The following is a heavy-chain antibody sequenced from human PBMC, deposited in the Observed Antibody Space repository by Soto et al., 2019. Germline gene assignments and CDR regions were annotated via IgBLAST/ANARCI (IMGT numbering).Heavy chain of an antibody. CDR1: GYTFTNYG. J-gene: IGHJ4*02. CDR3: ECETQANGSGTYYDY. D-gene: IGHD3-10*01. CDR2: INAYNGNT. V-gene: IGHV1-18*01. Sequence: QVQLVQSGAEVKKPGASVKVSCKASGYTFTNYGISWVRQAPGQGLEWMGWINAYNGNTNYAQKLQGRVTMTTDTATATASMEMESMRSDDTAAAYCECETQANGSGTYYDYWGQGTLVTVSS.